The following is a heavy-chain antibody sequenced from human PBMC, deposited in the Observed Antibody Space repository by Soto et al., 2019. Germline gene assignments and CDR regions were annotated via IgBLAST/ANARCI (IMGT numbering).Heavy chain of an antibody. CDR2: ISDDGSYI. Sequence: GGSLRLSCAASGFMFSAYTMNWVRQAPGKGLEWLSSISDDGSYIDYADSLRGRFTVSRDNARNSLYLQIDSLGVEDTAVYYCATPYYFNHWGPGTLVTVSS. CDR1: GFMFSAYT. CDR3: ATPYYFNH. J-gene: IGHJ1*01. V-gene: IGHV3-21*06. D-gene: IGHD3-16*01.